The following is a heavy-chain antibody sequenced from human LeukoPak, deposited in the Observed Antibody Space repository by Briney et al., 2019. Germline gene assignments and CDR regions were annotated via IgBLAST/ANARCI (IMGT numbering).Heavy chain of an antibody. J-gene: IGHJ4*02. D-gene: IGHD2-15*01. CDR3: ARGWSPYYFDY. V-gene: IGHV4-59*01. Sequence: SETLSLTCTVSGGSISSYYWSWIRQPPGKGLEWIGYIYYSGSTNYNPPLKSRVTISVDTSKNQFSLKLSSVTAADTAVYYCARGWSPYYFDYWGQGTLVTVSS. CDR2: IYYSGST. CDR1: GGSISSYY.